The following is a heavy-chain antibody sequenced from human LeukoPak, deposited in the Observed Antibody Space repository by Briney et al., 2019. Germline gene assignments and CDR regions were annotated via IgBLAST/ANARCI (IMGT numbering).Heavy chain of an antibody. V-gene: IGHV3-53*01. CDR3: ARGWMNDFWSGSFFDY. Sequence: PGGSLRLSCAASGFTVSSNYMSWVRQAPGKGLEWVSVIYSGGSTYYADSVKGRFTISRDNSKNTLYLQMNSLRAEDTAVYYCARGWMNDFWSGSFFDYWGQGTLVTVSS. CDR2: IYSGGST. CDR1: GFTVSSNY. J-gene: IGHJ4*02. D-gene: IGHD3-3*01.